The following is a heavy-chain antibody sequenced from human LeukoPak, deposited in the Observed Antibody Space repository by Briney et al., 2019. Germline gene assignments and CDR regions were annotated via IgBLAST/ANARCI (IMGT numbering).Heavy chain of an antibody. D-gene: IGHD6-19*01. J-gene: IGHJ4*02. V-gene: IGHV3-7*01. Sequence: PGGSLRLSCAASGFTVSSNYMSWVRQAPGKGLEWVANMRRDGNEIYYLDSVRGRFTISRDNSKNTLYLQMNSLRAEDTAVYYCARAVAEIFDYWGQGTLVTVSS. CDR1: GFTVSSNY. CDR3: ARAVAEIFDY. CDR2: MRRDGNEI.